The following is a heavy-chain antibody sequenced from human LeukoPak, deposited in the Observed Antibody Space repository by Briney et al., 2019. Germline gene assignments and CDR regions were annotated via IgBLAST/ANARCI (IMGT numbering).Heavy chain of an antibody. CDR2: IIPIFGTA. V-gene: IGHV1-69*05. J-gene: IGHJ6*03. CDR1: GGTFSSYA. Sequence: RASVKVSCKASGGTFSSYAISWVRHAPGQGLEWMGGIIPIFGTANYAQKFQGRVTITTDESTSTAYMELSSLRSEDTAVYYCARVKRVPHQYYYMDVWGKGTTVTVSS. D-gene: IGHD1-1*01. CDR3: ARVKRVPHQYYYMDV.